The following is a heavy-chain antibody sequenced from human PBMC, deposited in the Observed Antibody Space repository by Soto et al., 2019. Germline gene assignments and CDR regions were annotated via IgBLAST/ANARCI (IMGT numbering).Heavy chain of an antibody. V-gene: IGHV4-59*01. CDR1: GGSISSYY. Sequence: PSETLSLTCTVSGGSISSYYWSWIRQPPGKGLEWIGYIYYSGSTNYNPSLKSRVTISVDTSKNQFSLKLSSVTAADTAVYYCARSDVIAAAGTAPFDYWGQGTLVTVSS. J-gene: IGHJ4*02. CDR2: IYYSGST. D-gene: IGHD6-13*01. CDR3: ARSDVIAAAGTAPFDY.